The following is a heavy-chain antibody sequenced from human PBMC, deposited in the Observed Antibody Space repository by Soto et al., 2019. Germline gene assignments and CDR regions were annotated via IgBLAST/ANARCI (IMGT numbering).Heavy chain of an antibody. D-gene: IGHD6-13*01. CDR1: GFTFSNAW. CDR2: IKSKTDGGTT. CDR3: TPDATLLQQLVLGVFGWFAP. V-gene: IGHV3-15*01. Sequence: EVQLVESGGGLVKPGGSLRLSCAASGFTFSNAWMSWVRQAPGKGLEWVGRIKSKTDGGTTDYAAPVKGRFTISRDDSINTLYLQMNSLKTEDTAVYYCTPDATLLQQLVLGVFGWFAPWGQGTLVTVSS. J-gene: IGHJ5*02.